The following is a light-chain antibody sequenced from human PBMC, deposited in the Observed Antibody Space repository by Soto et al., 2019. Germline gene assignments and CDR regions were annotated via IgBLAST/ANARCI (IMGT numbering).Light chain of an antibody. CDR2: EVS. J-gene: IGLJ1*01. V-gene: IGLV2-18*01. CDR1: STDFVSYNR. Sequence: QSALAQPPSLSGSPGQSVTISCTGTSTDFVSYNRVSWYQQPPGTAPKLMIYEVSKRPSGVPDRFSGSKSGNTASLTISGLQAADEADYYCSLYTSENAYVFGTGTKV. CDR3: SLYTSENAYV.